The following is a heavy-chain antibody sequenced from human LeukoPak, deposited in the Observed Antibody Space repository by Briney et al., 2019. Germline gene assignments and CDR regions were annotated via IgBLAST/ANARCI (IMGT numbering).Heavy chain of an antibody. V-gene: IGHV1-69-2*01. CDR2: VDPEDGET. CDR1: GYTFTDYF. J-gene: IGHJ4*02. Sequence: ASVKVSCKGSGYTFTDYFIHWIQEAPGKGLEWMGFVDPEDGETMFAEKFQGRVAITADTSKDIAYTDLSSLGSEDTAIYYCALRRSSAYLVFWGQGTLLTVSS. CDR3: ALRRSSAYLVF. D-gene: IGHD3-22*01.